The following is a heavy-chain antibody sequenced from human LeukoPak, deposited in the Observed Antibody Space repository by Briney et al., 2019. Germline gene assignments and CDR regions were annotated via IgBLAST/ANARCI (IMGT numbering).Heavy chain of an antibody. CDR2: INGDGSST. Sequence: GGSLKLSCAASGFTFSSYWMHWVRQAPGKGLVWVSRINGDGSSTAYADSVKGRFTISRDNSKNTLYLQMNSLRAEDTAVYYCARDPDIWGQGTMVTVSS. V-gene: IGHV3-74*01. CDR3: ARDPDI. CDR1: GFTFSSYW. J-gene: IGHJ3*02. D-gene: IGHD1-14*01.